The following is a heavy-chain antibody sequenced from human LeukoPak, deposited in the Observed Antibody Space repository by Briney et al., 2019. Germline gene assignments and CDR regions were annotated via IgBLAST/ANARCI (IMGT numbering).Heavy chain of an antibody. J-gene: IGHJ4*02. CDR1: GFSISSSA. CDR3: ARGKNYGSGSLDY. D-gene: IGHD3-10*01. Sequence: GGSLRLSCAASGFSISSSAMNWVRQAPGKGLEWVSSINNVASHIYYAGSVRGRFTISRDNAKNSVYLQMNSLRAEDTAVYYCARGKNYGSGSLDYWGQGTLVTVSS. CDR2: INNVASHI. V-gene: IGHV3-21*01.